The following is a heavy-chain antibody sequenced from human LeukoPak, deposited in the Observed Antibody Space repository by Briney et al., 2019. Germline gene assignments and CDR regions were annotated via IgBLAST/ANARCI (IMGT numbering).Heavy chain of an antibody. V-gene: IGHV3-33*06. CDR1: GFTFSSYG. J-gene: IGHJ4*02. D-gene: IGHD5/OR15-5a*01. Sequence: PGRSLRLSCAASGFTFSSYGMHWVRQAPGKGLEWVAVIWYDGSNKYYADSVKGRFTISRDNSKNTLFLQMDSLRAEDTAFYYCAKHPVSGNFDSWGQGTLVTVSS. CDR3: AKHPVSGNFDS. CDR2: IWYDGSNK.